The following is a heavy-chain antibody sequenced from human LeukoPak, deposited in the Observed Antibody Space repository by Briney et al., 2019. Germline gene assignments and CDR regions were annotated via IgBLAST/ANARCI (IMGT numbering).Heavy chain of an antibody. V-gene: IGHV1-2*02. J-gene: IGHJ3*02. D-gene: IGHD1-14*01. CDR1: GYTFTGYY. Sequence: GASVKVSCKASGYTFTGYYMHWVRQAPGQGLEWMGWINPNSGGTNYAQKFQGRVTMTRDTSISTAYMELSRLRSDDTAVYYCAREEPNTSGAFDIWGQGTMVTVSS. CDR3: AREEPNTSGAFDI. CDR2: INPNSGGT.